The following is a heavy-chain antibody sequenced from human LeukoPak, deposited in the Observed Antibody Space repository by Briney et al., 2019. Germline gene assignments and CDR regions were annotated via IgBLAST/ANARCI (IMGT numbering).Heavy chain of an antibody. CDR2: ISYDGSNK. Sequence: GRSLRLSCAASGFTFSSYGMHWVRQAPGKGLEWVAVISYDGSNKYYADSVKGRFTISRDNSKNTLYLQMNSLRAEDTAVYYCAKGTPAPYYYGSGSSFDYWGQGTLVTVSS. V-gene: IGHV3-30*18. CDR1: GFTFSSYG. CDR3: AKGTPAPYYYGSGSSFDY. D-gene: IGHD3-10*01. J-gene: IGHJ4*02.